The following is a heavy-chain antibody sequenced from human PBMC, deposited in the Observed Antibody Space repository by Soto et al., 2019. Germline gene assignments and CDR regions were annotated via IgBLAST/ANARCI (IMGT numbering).Heavy chain of an antibody. CDR2: IFYSGST. J-gene: IGHJ3*02. CDR3: ARGLTEYSSSFEDDGFDI. V-gene: IGHV4-59*01. Sequence: SETLSLTCTASGGSINTYYWSWIRQPPGKGLEWIGYIFYSGSTNYNPSLQSRVTISKDTSKNQFSLKLTSVTAADTAVYYCARGLTEYSSSFEDDGFDIWGQGTMVTVSS. CDR1: GGSINTYY. D-gene: IGHD6-6*01.